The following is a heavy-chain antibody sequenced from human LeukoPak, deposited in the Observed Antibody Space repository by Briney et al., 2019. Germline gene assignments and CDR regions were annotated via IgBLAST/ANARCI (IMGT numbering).Heavy chain of an antibody. CDR2: INPNSGGT. CDR3: AKTPKYSGDAFDI. J-gene: IGHJ3*02. CDR1: GFTFTGYY. Sequence: ASVKVSCKASGFTFTGYYMHWVRQAPGQGLEWMGWINPNSGGTNYAQKFQGRVTMTRDTSISTAYMELSRLRSDDTAVYYCAKTPKYSGDAFDIWGQGTMVTVSS. D-gene: IGHD2-15*01. V-gene: IGHV1-2*02.